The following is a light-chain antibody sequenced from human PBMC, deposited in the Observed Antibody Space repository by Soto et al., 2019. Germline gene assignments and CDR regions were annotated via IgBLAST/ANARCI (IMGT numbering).Light chain of an antibody. V-gene: IGKV3-11*01. Sequence: EIVLTQSPATLSLSPGERATLSCRASQSVSSYLAWYQQKPGQAPRLLIYDASNRATGIPARFSGSGSGTDFPLTLSSLEPEDFAVYYFQQRSNWPPTFGGGTKVEIK. CDR3: QQRSNWPPT. CDR2: DAS. CDR1: QSVSSY. J-gene: IGKJ4*01.